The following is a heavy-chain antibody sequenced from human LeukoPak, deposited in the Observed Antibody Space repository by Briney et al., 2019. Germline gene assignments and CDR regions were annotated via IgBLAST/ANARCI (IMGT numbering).Heavy chain of an antibody. CDR1: GFTLSNHW. CDR3: GGDSYCTGGNCPFDY. Sequence: GGSLRLSCAASGFTLSNHWMHWVRQAPGKGLVWVSRINSDGSSTRYADSVKGRFTVSRDNAKNTLCLQMNSLRAEDTAIYYCGGDSYCTGGNCPFDYWGQGTLVTVSS. V-gene: IGHV3-74*01. D-gene: IGHD2-15*01. J-gene: IGHJ4*02. CDR2: INSDGSST.